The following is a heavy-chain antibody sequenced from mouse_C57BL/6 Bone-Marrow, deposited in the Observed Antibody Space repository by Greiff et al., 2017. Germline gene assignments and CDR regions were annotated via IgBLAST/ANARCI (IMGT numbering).Heavy chain of an antibody. CDR1: GYTFTDYY. D-gene: IGHD1-1*01. Sequence: VQLQQSGPVLVKPGASVKMSCKASGYTFTDYYMNWVKQSHGKSLEWIGVINPYNGGTSYNQKFKGKAPLTVDKSSSTAYMELNSLTSEDSAVYYCARNPPFYYGSAWFAYWGQGTLVTVSA. CDR2: INPYNGGT. CDR3: ARNPPFYYGSAWFAY. V-gene: IGHV1-19*01. J-gene: IGHJ3*01.